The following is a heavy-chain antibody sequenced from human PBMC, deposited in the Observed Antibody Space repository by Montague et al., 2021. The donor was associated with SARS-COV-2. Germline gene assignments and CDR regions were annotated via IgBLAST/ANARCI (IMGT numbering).Heavy chain of an antibody. Sequence: SLRLSCAASGFTFSSYATHWVRQAPGKGLEWVAVITYGGSNKYYXDSVKGRLTISRDNSKNTLYLQMNSLRVEDTAVYYCARVKGGNYYNGVDVWGQGTPVTVSS. D-gene: IGHD3-16*01. V-gene: IGHV3-30-3*01. CDR2: ITYGGSNK. CDR3: ARVKGGNYYNGVDV. CDR1: GFTFSSYA. J-gene: IGHJ6*02.